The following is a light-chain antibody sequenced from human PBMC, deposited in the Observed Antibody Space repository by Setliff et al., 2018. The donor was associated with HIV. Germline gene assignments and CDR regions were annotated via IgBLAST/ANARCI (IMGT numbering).Light chain of an antibody. V-gene: IGLV2-14*01. J-gene: IGLJ1*01. CDR2: EVS. Sequence: QSALTQPASVSGSPGQSITISCTGISSDVGDYQSVSWYQQHPGKAPKLMIYEVSDRPSGVSNRFSGSKSGDTASLTISRLQADDEADYFCSSNTSSSPLYVFATGTKV. CDR1: SSDVGDYQS. CDR3: SSNTSSSPLYV.